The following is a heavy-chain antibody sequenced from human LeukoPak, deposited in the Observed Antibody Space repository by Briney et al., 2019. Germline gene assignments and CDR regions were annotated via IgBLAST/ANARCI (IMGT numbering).Heavy chain of an antibody. CDR3: ARHERASWFDP. J-gene: IGHJ5*02. D-gene: IGHD6-25*01. CDR2: LYYSGST. V-gene: IGHV4-39*01. Sequence: PSETLSLTCTVSGGSISSSSYYWGWIRQPPGKGLEWIGSLYYSGSTYYNPSLRSRVTISVDTSKNQFSLKLSSVTAADTAVYYCARHERASWFDPWGQGTLVTVSS. CDR1: GGSISSSSYY.